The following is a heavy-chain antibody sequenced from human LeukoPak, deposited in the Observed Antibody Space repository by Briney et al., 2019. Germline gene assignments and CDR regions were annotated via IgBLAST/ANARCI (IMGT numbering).Heavy chain of an antibody. CDR3: ARDRQQLGDFDY. V-gene: IGHV1-46*01. J-gene: IGHJ4*02. CDR1: GYTFTSYY. Sequence: ALVKVSCKASGYTFTSYYMHWVRQAPGQGLEWMGIINPSGGSTSYAQKFQGRVTMTRDTSTSTVYMELSSLRSEDTAVYYCARDRQQLGDFDYWGQGTLVTVSS. D-gene: IGHD6-13*01. CDR2: INPSGGST.